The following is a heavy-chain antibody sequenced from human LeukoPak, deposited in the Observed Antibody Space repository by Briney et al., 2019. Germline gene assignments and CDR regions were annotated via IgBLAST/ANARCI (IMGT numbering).Heavy chain of an antibody. J-gene: IGHJ4*02. CDR3: ARGAPNRFDY. CDR2: ISYDGSNK. V-gene: IGHV3-30-3*01. CDR1: GFTFSSYA. Sequence: PGRSLRLSCAASGFTFSSYAMHWVRQAPGKGLEWVAVISYDGSNKYYADSVKGRFTISRDNAKNTLYLQMNSLRAEDTAVYYCARGAPNRFDYWGQGTLVTVSS. D-gene: IGHD1-14*01.